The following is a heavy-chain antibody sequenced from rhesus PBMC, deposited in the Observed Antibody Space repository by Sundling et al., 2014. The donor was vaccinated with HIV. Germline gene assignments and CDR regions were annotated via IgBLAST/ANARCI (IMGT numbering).Heavy chain of an antibody. D-gene: IGHD3-3*01. J-gene: IGHJ5-1*01. CDR3: ARSNPLYLDFDV. Sequence: QVQLQESGPGLVKPSETLSLTCAVSGASISTYYWSWIRQAPGKGLEWIGYIHGSGGTTNYNPSLKSRVTVSKDTSKNQFSLNLSSVTAADTALYYCARSNPLYLDFDVWARESWSPSRQ. CDR1: GASISTYY. V-gene: IGHV4S2*01. CDR2: IHGSGGTT.